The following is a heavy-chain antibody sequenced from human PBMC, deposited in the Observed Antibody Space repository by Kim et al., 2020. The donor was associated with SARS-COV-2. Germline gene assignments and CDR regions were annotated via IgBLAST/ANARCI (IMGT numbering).Heavy chain of an antibody. J-gene: IGHJ4*02. CDR3: ARDRQLVMNY. Sequence: SKKYYADSVKGRFTISKNNSKNPLYLQMNSLRAEDTAVYYCARDRQLVMNYWGQGTLVTVSS. D-gene: IGHD3-9*01. CDR2: SKK. V-gene: IGHV3-33*01.